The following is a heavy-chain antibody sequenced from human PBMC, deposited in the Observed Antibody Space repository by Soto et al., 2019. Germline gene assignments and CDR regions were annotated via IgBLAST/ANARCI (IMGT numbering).Heavy chain of an antibody. CDR3: AREESSGWRGLLGY. D-gene: IGHD6-19*01. CDR1: GGSISSSSYY. V-gene: IGHV4-39*01. Sequence: SETLSLTCTVSGGSISSSSYYWGWIRQPPGKGLEWIGSIYYSGSTYYNPSLKSRVTISVDTSKNQFSLKLSSVTAADTAVYYCAREESSGWRGLLGYWGQGTLVTVSS. J-gene: IGHJ4*02. CDR2: IYYSGST.